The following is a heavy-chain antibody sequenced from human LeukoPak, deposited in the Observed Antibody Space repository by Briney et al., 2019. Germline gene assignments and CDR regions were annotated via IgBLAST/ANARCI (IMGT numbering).Heavy chain of an antibody. V-gene: IGHV3-53*01. CDR1: GFTVSGNY. Sequence: GGSLRLSCAVSGFTVSGNYMSWVRQAPGKGLEWVSVIYTSGSTFYANSVKGRFTISRDNSKNTLYLQMHSLRADDTAVYYCARDSPAYKYWDSWGQGTLVTVSS. CDR3: ARDSPAYKYWDS. J-gene: IGHJ4*02. D-gene: IGHD5-24*01. CDR2: IYTSGST.